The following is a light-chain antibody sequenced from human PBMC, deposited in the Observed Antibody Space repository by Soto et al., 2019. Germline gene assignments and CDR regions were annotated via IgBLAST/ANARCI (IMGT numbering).Light chain of an antibody. CDR2: GAS. CDR1: QSVISNF. J-gene: IGKJ3*01. V-gene: IGKV3-20*01. Sequence: EIVLTQSPGTLSLSPGERVTLSCRTSQSVISNFLAWCQQKPGQAPRLLIFGASSRSTGIPDRFSGSGSGTDFTLTISRLEPEDFPMYYCQQYDSSPFTFGPGTKVDVK. CDR3: QQYDSSPFT.